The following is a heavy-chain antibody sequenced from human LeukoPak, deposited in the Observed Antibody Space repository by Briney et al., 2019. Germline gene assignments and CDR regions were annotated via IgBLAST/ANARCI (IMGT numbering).Heavy chain of an antibody. CDR3: ARTLSSGYSDY. CDR1: GFTFSSYS. J-gene: IGHJ4*02. D-gene: IGHD3-16*02. V-gene: IGHV3-48*04. Sequence: KPGGSLRLSCAASGFTFSSYSMNWVRQAPGKGLEWVSYISSSSTIYYADSVKGRFTISRDNAKNSLYLQMNSLRAEDTAVYYCARTLSSGYSDYWGQGTLVTVSS. CDR2: ISSSSTI.